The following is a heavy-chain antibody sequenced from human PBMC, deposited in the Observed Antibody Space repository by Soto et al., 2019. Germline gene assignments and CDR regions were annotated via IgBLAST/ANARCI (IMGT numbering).Heavy chain of an antibody. CDR2: ISGSGSST. D-gene: IGHD2-2*01. CDR3: AKGDRNQPAVFDY. Sequence: DVQLLESGGGLLVQPGGSLRLSCAASGFTFSSYAMSWVRQAPGKGLEWVSGISGSGSSTYYVDSVKGRFTISRDNSKKTLPLQMNSLRADDTAVYYCAKGDRNQPAVFDYWGQGTLVTVSS. V-gene: IGHV3-23*01. CDR1: GFTFSSYA. J-gene: IGHJ4*02.